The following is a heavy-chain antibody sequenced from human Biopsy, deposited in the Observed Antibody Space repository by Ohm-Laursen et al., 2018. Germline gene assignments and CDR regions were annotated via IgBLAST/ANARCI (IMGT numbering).Heavy chain of an antibody. CDR2: IYSDGSST. Sequence: SLRLSCAASGFTFSNYGMHWVRQAPGKGLVWVSRIYSDGSSTSYADSVKGRFTISRDNAKNTLYLQMNSLRAEDTAVYYCARDRLEESEINYYYGMDVWGQGTTVTVSS. J-gene: IGHJ6*02. CDR3: ARDRLEESEINYYYGMDV. V-gene: IGHV3-74*01. D-gene: IGHD3-16*01. CDR1: GFTFSNYG.